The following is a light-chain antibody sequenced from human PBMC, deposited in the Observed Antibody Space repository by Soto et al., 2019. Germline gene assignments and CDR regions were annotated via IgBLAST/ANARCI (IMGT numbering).Light chain of an antibody. V-gene: IGKV1-27*01. CDR3: QQYDSDPFT. CDR2: AAS. J-gene: IGKJ3*01. Sequence: DIQMNQSPSSLSASVGDRVTVTCRASQGIKNYLAWYQHKPGEVPNLLIYAASTLHSGVPSRFSGSGSGTDFTLTISSLQPEDVATYYCQQYDSDPFTFGPGTKVDIK. CDR1: QGIKNY.